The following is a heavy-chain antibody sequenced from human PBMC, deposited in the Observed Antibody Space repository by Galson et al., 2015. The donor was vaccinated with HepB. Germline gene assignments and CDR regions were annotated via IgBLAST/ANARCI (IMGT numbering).Heavy chain of an antibody. CDR3: ARDRNYRFDS. Sequence: SVKVSCKASGYRFTDNGISWARQAPGEGLEGMAGIRTNSGNTNYAQKFQGRVTVTTDTSTSTAYMELRSLKSEDPSVYFCARDRNYRFDSWGQGTLVTVSS. D-gene: IGHD1-7*01. J-gene: IGHJ4*02. CDR2: IRTNSGNT. V-gene: IGHV1-18*01. CDR1: GYRFTDNG.